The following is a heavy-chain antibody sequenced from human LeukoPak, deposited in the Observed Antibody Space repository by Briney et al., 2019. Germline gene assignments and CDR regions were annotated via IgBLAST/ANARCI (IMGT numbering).Heavy chain of an antibody. CDR3: ARDSYHYCSGGSCYPSCMDV. CDR1: GFTFSSYS. Sequence: PGGSLRLSCAASGFTFSSYSMNWVRQAPGKGLEWVSSISSSSSYIYYADSVKGRFTISRDNAKNSLYLQMNSLRAEDTAVYYCARDSYHYCSGGSCYPSCMDVWGQGTTVTVSS. V-gene: IGHV3-21*01. J-gene: IGHJ6*02. D-gene: IGHD2-15*01. CDR2: ISSSSSYI.